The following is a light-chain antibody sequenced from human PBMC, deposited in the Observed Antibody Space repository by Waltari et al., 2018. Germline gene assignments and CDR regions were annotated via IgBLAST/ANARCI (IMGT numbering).Light chain of an antibody. CDR1: SSHLGGNF. CDR2: KNN. CDR3: AAWDDNLTGPL. J-gene: IGLJ3*02. Sequence: SVLTQPPSASGTPGQTVPIPCSGRSSHLGGNFVSWYQQLPGMAPQLLIYKNNQRPSGVPDRFSGSKSGTSASLAISGLRSDDEAEYYCAAWDDNLTGPLFGGGTKVTVL. V-gene: IGLV1-47*01.